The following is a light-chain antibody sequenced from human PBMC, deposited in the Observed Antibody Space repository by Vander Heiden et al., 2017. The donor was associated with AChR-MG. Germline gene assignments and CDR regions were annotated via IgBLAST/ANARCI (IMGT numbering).Light chain of an antibody. V-gene: IGLV2-23*02. CDR3: CSYAGRTTV. CDR2: EVN. J-gene: IGLJ2*01. CDR1: SSDVGHYSL. Sequence: QSALTQPASAPGPPGPSIIISRTGTSSDVGHYSLVSWYQQHPGKAPKVLIYEVNKRPSGTSNRFSGSKSGNTASLTISGLQAEDEGEYYCCSYAGRTTVFGGGTKLTVL.